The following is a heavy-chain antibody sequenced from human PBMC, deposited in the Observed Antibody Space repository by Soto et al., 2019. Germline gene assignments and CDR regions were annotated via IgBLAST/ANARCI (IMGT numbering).Heavy chain of an antibody. Sequence: EVQLLESGGGLVQPGGSLRLSCAASGFSFVNYAMNWVRQAPGKGLEWVSGLSGSGTSTYYVDSVKGRFTISRDNSRDTLFLQMNSLTADDTAVYYCAKATTNGGWFNPFDSWGQGALVTVSS. J-gene: IGHJ4*02. D-gene: IGHD6-19*01. V-gene: IGHV3-23*01. CDR3: AKATTNGGWFNPFDS. CDR2: LSGSGTST. CDR1: GFSFVNYA.